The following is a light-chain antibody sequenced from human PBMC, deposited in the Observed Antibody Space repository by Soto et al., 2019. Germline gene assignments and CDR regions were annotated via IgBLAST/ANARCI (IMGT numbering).Light chain of an antibody. Sequence: EIVLTQSPGTLSLSPGERATLSCRASQRVTDGYVAWYQQKPGQAPRLLIYGASNRATGIPDRFSGSGSAGTDFTLTISRLEPEDFTVYSCQQDGRSPWTSGQGTKV. V-gene: IGKV3-20*01. CDR1: QRVTDGY. CDR3: QQDGRSPWT. J-gene: IGKJ1*01. CDR2: GAS.